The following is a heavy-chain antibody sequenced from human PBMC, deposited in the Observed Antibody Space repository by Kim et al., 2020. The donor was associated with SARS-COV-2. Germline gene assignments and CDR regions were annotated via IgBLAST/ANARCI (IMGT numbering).Heavy chain of an antibody. CDR3: AKGTRLIVAVGALAY. J-gene: IGHJ4*02. Sequence: GGSLRLSCAASGFTFSSYAMSWVRQAPGKGLEWVSAISGSGGSTYYADSVKGRFTISRDNSKNTLYLQMNSLRAEDTAVYYCAKGTRLIVAVGALAYWGQGTLVTVSS. CDR2: ISGSGGST. CDR1: GFTFSSYA. D-gene: IGHD2-15*01. V-gene: IGHV3-23*01.